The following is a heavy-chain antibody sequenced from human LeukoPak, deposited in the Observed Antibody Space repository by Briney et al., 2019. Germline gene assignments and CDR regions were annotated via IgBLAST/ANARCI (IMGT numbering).Heavy chain of an antibody. CDR3: ASQTYYDFWSGYYYYCMDV. CDR2: IKQEGSEK. Sequence: GGSLTLSCPASGFTFSSYWMSWVRQPAGKGLEWVAHIKQEGSEKYYVDSVKGRFTISRDNAMNSLYLQMNSLRAEDTAVYYCASQTYYDFWSGYYYYCMDVWGKGTTVTVSS. J-gene: IGHJ6*03. CDR1: GFTFSSYW. V-gene: IGHV3-7*01. D-gene: IGHD3-3*01.